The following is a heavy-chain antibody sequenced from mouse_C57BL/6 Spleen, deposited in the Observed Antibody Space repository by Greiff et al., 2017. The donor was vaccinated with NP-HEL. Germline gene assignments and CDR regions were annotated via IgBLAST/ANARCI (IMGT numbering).Heavy chain of an antibody. D-gene: IGHD1-1*01. Sequence: QVQLQQPGAELVKPGASVKLSCKASGYTFTSYWMHWVKQRPGQGLEWIGMIHPNSGSTNYNEKFKSKATLTVDKSSSTAYMQLSSLTSEDSAVYDCARSYYGSYAMDYWGQGTSVTVSS. CDR2: IHPNSGST. V-gene: IGHV1-64*01. CDR3: ARSYYGSYAMDY. J-gene: IGHJ4*01. CDR1: GYTFTSYW.